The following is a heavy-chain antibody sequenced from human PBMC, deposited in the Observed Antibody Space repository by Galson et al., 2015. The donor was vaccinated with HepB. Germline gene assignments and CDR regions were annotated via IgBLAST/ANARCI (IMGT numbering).Heavy chain of an antibody. J-gene: IGHJ5*02. CDR1: GYNFPTYP. Sequence: SVKVSCKASGYNFPTYPITWVRQAPGQGLEWMGWISAYDQKTNYAQHLQGRVTMTTDTSTNTAYMELRSLRSDDTAVYYCARGALVVVVYATQNNWFAPWGQGTLITVSS. V-gene: IGHV1-18*01. CDR3: ARGALVVVVYATQNNWFAP. CDR2: ISAYDQKT. D-gene: IGHD2-15*01.